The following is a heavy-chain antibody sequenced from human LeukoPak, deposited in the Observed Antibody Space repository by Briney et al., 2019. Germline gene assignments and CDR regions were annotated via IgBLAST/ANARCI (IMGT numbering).Heavy chain of an antibody. V-gene: IGHV3-48*01. CDR3: ARDPRRHRGAFDI. CDR2: ISGTSSTI. Sequence: GGSLRLSCAASGFTFISYSMNWVRQAPGQGLEWVSYISGTSSTIYYADSVKGRFTISRDNAKNSLYLQINSLRAEDTAVYHCARDPRRHRGAFDIWGQGTMVTVSS. CDR1: GFTFISYS. D-gene: IGHD1-14*01. J-gene: IGHJ3*02.